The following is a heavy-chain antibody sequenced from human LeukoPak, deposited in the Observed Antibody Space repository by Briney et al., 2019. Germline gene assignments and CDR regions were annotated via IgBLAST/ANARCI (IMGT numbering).Heavy chain of an antibody. CDR2: IYYSGST. D-gene: IGHD3/OR15-3a*01. J-gene: IGHJ4*02. Sequence: SETLSLTCTVSGGSISSYYWSWVRQPPGKGLEWIGYIYYSGSTNYKPSLKSRVTISVDTSKNQFSLKLSSVTAADTAVYYCAREGTGYYYYFDYWGQGTLVTVSS. CDR3: AREGTGYYYYFDY. V-gene: IGHV4-59*12. CDR1: GGSISSYY.